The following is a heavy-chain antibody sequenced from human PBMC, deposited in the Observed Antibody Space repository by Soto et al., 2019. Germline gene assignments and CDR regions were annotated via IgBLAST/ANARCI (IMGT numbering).Heavy chain of an antibody. V-gene: IGHV4-4*07. CDR1: GGSISSYY. Sequence: SETLSLTCTVSGGSISSYYWSWIRQPAGKGLEWIGRIYTSGSTNYNPSLKSRVTMSVDTSKNQFSLKLSSVTAADTAVYYCARGVSKVVPAARGGNYYYGMDVWGQGTTVTVSS. CDR2: IYTSGST. J-gene: IGHJ6*02. D-gene: IGHD2-2*01. CDR3: ARGVSKVVPAARGGNYYYGMDV.